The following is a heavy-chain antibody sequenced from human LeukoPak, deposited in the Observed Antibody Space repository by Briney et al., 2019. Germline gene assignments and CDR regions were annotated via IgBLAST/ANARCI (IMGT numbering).Heavy chain of an antibody. V-gene: IGHV4-4*07. CDR1: GDSITYFY. CDR3: ASGVIATGGNDFDS. CDR2: ISSSGST. D-gene: IGHD4-23*01. J-gene: IGHJ4*02. Sequence: SETLSLTCSVSGDSITYFYWSWIRQAAGKGLEWIGRISSSGSTDYNASLKSRVTMSVDTSKNQLSLKVISVTAADTAVYYCASGVIATGGNDFDSWGQGNLFTVSS.